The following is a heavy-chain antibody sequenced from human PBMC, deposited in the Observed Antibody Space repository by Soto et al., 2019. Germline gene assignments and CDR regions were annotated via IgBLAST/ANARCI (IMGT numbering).Heavy chain of an antibody. CDR2: MFYSGLT. CDR1: GYSVTSSDYY. D-gene: IGHD2-15*01. CDR3: GPLSVSLSGPYGIHV. Sequence: PSETLSLTCSVSGYSVTSSDYYWASIRQPPGKGLEWIGSMFYSGLTYYNPSLKSRDTLSVATSKNQFSVRLNSVTAADTSVYDCGPLSVSLSGPYGIHVWGQGTTV. J-gene: IGHJ6*02. V-gene: IGHV4-39*01.